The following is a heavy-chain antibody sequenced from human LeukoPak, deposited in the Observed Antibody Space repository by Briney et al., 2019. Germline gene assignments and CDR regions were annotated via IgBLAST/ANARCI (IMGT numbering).Heavy chain of an antibody. Sequence: ASETLSLTCTVSGGSISNYYWSWIRQPPGKGLEWIANIYYSGSTNYNPSLKSRITISVDTSKNQFSLRLSSVTAADTAVYYCARHSRLDKSSLSWADYWGQGTLVTVSS. V-gene: IGHV4-59*08. CDR3: ARHSRLDKSSLSWADY. D-gene: IGHD2-2*03. CDR2: IYYSGST. J-gene: IGHJ4*02. CDR1: GGSISNYY.